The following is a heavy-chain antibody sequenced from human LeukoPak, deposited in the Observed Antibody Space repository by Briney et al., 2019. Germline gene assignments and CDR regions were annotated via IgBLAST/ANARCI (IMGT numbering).Heavy chain of an antibody. D-gene: IGHD4-23*01. J-gene: IGHJ3*02. Sequence: PGGSLRLSCVASGFTFSGYAMTWVRQTPGKGLEWVSSISGSGGSTYYADSVKGRFTISRDNAKNTLYLQMNSLRAEDTAVYYCARVGFYGGNDAFDIWGQGTMVTVSS. CDR2: ISGSGGST. CDR3: ARVGFYGGNDAFDI. V-gene: IGHV3-23*01. CDR1: GFTFSGYA.